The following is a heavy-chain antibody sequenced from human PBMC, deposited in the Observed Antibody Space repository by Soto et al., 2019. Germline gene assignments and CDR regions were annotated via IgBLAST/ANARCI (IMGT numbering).Heavy chain of an antibody. D-gene: IGHD2-2*02. CDR1: GGSISSYY. J-gene: IGHJ6*02. Sequence: PSETLSLTCTVSGGSISSYYWSWIRQPPGKGLEWIGYIYYSGSTNYNPSLKSRVTISVDTSKNQFSLKLSSVTAADTAVYYCARGAPYCSSTSCYTDYYYYGMDVWGQGTTVT. CDR3: ARGAPYCSSTSCYTDYYYYGMDV. V-gene: IGHV4-59*01. CDR2: IYYSGST.